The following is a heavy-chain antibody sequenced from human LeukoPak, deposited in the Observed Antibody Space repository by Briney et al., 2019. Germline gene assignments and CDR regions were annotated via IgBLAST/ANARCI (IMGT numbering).Heavy chain of an antibody. CDR2: MNPNSGNV. Sequence: ASVKVSCKASGYTFTSYDINWVRQATGQGLEWMGWMNPNSGNVGYAQKFQGRVTMTRNTSISTAYMELSSLRSEDTAVYYRARQSTSCLDYWGQGTLVTVSS. CDR3: ARQSTSCLDY. J-gene: IGHJ4*02. D-gene: IGHD2-2*01. V-gene: IGHV1-8*01. CDR1: GYTFTSYD.